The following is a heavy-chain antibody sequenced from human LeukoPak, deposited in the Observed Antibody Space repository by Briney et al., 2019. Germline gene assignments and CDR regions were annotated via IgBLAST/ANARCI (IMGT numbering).Heavy chain of an antibody. V-gene: IGHV3-48*03. CDR3: ARPIGYSGSGSYYGY. CDR2: ISGSDDTI. CDR1: GFTFSDYE. J-gene: IGHJ4*02. D-gene: IGHD3-10*01. Sequence: PGGSLRPSCAASGFTFSDYEMNWVRQAPGKGLEWVSYISGSDDTIHYADSVRGRFTISRDNAKNSLYLQMNSLRAEDTAVYYCARPIGYSGSGSYYGYWGQGTLVTVSS.